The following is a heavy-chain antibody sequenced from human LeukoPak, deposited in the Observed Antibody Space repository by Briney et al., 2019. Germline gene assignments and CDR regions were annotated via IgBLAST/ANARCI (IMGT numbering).Heavy chain of an antibody. CDR2: MSGSGGST. CDR1: GFTFSNYA. Sequence: GGSLRLSCAASGFTFSNYAVSWVRQAPGKGLEWVSGMSGSGGSTYYADSVKGRFTISRDNSKNTLYLQMNSLRAEDTAVYYCAKDLRPIVGATTFAYWGQGTLVTVSS. J-gene: IGHJ4*02. CDR3: AKDLRPIVGATTFAY. V-gene: IGHV3-23*01. D-gene: IGHD1-26*01.